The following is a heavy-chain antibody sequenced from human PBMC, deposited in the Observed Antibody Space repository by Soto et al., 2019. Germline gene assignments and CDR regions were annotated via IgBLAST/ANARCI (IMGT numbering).Heavy chain of an antibody. D-gene: IGHD3-3*01. CDR3: ARAPTSITIFGVVITDYYYYGMDV. V-gene: IGHV1-69*13. Sequence: SVKVSCKASGGTFSSYAISCVRQAPGQGLEWMGGIIPIFGTANYAQKFQGRVTITADESTSTAYMELSSLRSEDTAVYYCARAPTSITIFGVVITDYYYYGMDVWGQGTTVTVSS. CDR1: GGTFSSYA. CDR2: IIPIFGTA. J-gene: IGHJ6*02.